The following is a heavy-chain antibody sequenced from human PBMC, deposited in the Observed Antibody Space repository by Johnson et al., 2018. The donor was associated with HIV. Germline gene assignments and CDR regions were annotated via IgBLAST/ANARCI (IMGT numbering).Heavy chain of an antibody. CDR1: GFTFSSFP. J-gene: IGHJ3*02. D-gene: IGHD3-3*01. CDR2: ISYVGTNK. Sequence: QVQLVESGGGVVQPGTSLRLSCAASGFTFSSFPMHWVRQAPGKGLEWVAFISYVGTNKYYADSVKGRFSISRDNSKNTLYLQMNSLRAEDTAVYYCARDAGVDDAFDIWGQGTMVTVSS. CDR3: ARDAGVDDAFDI. V-gene: IGHV3-30*14.